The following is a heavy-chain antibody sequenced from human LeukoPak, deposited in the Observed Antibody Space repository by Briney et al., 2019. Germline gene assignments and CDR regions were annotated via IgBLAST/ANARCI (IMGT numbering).Heavy chain of an antibody. V-gene: IGHV4-61*02. Sequence: PSETLSLTCTVSSGSISSGSYYWSWIRQPAGKGLEWIGRIYTSGSTNYNPSLKSRVTISVDTSKNQFSLKLSSVTAADTAVYYCARQGAEDSSGYVDYWGQGTLVTVSS. D-gene: IGHD3-22*01. CDR2: IYTSGST. CDR3: ARQGAEDSSGYVDY. J-gene: IGHJ4*02. CDR1: SGSISSGSYY.